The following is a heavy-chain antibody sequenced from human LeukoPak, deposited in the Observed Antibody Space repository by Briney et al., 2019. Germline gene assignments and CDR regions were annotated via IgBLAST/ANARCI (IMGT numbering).Heavy chain of an antibody. Sequence: GGSLRLSCAASGXTVSSNYMNWVRQAPGKGLEWVSVIYSGGDTYYADSVKGRFTISRDNSKNTLSLQMNSLIAEDTAVYYCARGLRWSDCWGQGTLVTVSS. CDR2: IYSGGDT. CDR3: ARGLRWSDC. D-gene: IGHD4-23*01. J-gene: IGHJ4*02. V-gene: IGHV3-66*01. CDR1: GXTVSSNY.